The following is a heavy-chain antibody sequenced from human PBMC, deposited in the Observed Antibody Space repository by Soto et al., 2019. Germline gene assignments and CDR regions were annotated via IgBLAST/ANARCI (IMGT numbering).Heavy chain of an antibody. CDR2: IYHSGST. Sequence: QVQLQESGPGLVKPPGTLSLTCAVSGGSISSSNWWSWVRQPPGKGLEWIGEIYHSGSTNYNPSLKSRVTISVDKSKNQFSLKLSSVTAADTAVYYCARVGGSGSYVYYYYYGMDVWGQGTTVTVSS. CDR1: GGSISSSNW. D-gene: IGHD3-10*01. J-gene: IGHJ6*02. CDR3: ARVGGSGSYVYYYYYGMDV. V-gene: IGHV4-4*03.